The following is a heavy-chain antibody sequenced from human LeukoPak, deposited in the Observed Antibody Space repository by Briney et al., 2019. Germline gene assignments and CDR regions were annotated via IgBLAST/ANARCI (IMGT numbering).Heavy chain of an antibody. D-gene: IGHD6-19*01. Sequence: GASVTVSCKASGGTFSSYAISWVRQAPGQGLEWMGRIIPILGIANYAQKFQGRVTITADKSTSTAYMELSSLRSEDTAVYYCAIPMEGAQWLNFDYWGQGTLVTVSS. CDR3: AIPMEGAQWLNFDY. V-gene: IGHV1-69*04. J-gene: IGHJ4*02. CDR2: IIPILGIA. CDR1: GGTFSSYA.